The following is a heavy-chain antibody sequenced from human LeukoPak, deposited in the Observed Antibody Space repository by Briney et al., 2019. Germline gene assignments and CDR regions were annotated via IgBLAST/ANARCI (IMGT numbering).Heavy chain of an antibody. J-gene: IGHJ3*02. CDR3: ARASSSRQHRDAFDI. CDR1: GGTFPNYD. D-gene: IGHD6-6*01. Sequence: ASVKVSCKASGGTFPNYDISWVRQAPGQGLEWMGIINPSGGSTSYAQKFQGRVTMTRDTSTSTVYMELSSLRSEDTAVYYCARASSSRQHRDAFDIWGQGTMVTVSS. CDR2: INPSGGST. V-gene: IGHV1-46*01.